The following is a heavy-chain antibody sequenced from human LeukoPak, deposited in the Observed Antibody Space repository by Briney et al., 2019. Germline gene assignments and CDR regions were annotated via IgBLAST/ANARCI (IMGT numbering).Heavy chain of an antibody. J-gene: IGHJ6*02. D-gene: IGHD2-2*01. CDR2: MNPNSGNT. V-gene: IGHV1-8*01. CDR3: ARGTRYCSSTSCYDSTDYYYGMDV. Sequence: INWGXQATGQGLEXMGWMNPNSGNTGYAQKFQGRGTMTRNTSISTAYMELSSLRSEDTAVYYCARGTRYCSSTSCYDSTDYYYGMDVWGQGTTVTVSS.